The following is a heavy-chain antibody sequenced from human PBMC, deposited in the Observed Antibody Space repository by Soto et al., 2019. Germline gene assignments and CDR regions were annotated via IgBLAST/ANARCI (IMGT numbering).Heavy chain of an antibody. V-gene: IGHV3-21*01. J-gene: IGHJ4*02. D-gene: IGHD2-15*01. CDR3: AKARIEPYCSGGRCPPPDY. CDR1: GFTFSFYT. Sequence: EVQLMESGGGLVKPGESLRLSCAASGFTFSFYTMDWVRQAPGKGLEWVSSITRDSAYIYYADSVKGRFTISRDNAKNSLYLQMNSLRADDTAVDYCAKARIEPYCSGGRCPPPDYWGQGTLVTVSS. CDR2: ITRDSAYI.